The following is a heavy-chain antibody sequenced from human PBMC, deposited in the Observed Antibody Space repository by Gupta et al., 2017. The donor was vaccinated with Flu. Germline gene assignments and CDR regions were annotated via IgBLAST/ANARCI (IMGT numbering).Heavy chain of an antibody. CDR1: GGSISSYY. V-gene: IGHV4-59*08. CDR3: ARAIGYCSGGSCYLWAPYYYYGMDV. D-gene: IGHD2-15*01. Sequence: QVQLQESGPGLVKPSETLSLTCTVSGGSISSYYWSWIRQPPGKRLEWIGYIYYSGSTNYNPSLKSRVTISVDTSKNQFSLKLSSVTAADTAVYYCARAIGYCSGGSCYLWAPYYYYGMDVWGQGTTVTVSS. J-gene: IGHJ6*02. CDR2: IYYSGST.